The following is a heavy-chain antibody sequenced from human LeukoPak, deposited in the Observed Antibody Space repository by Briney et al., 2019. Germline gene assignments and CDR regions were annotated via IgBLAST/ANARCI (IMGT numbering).Heavy chain of an antibody. Sequence: PSGTLSLTCAVSGGSISSSNWWSWVRQPPGKGLEWIGEIYHSGSTNYNPSLKSRVTISVDKSKNQFSLKLSSVTAADTAVYYCARVSGITMIVVVQSDGFDIWGQGTMVSVSS. CDR2: IYHSGST. D-gene: IGHD3-22*01. CDR1: GGSISSSNW. V-gene: IGHV4-4*02. CDR3: ARVSGITMIVVVQSDGFDI. J-gene: IGHJ3*02.